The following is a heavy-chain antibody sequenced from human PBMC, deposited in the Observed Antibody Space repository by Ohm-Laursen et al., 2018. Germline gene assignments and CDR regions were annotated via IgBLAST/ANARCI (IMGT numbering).Heavy chain of an antibody. Sequence: GTLSLTCTVSGGSISSYYWSWIRQPAGEGLEWIGYMSDSGTHEYNPSLKSRVTLVVDASKNHFSLKLISVTAADTAVYYCARLGATVVTADPFDIWGQGTLVTVSS. CDR2: MSDSGTH. D-gene: IGHD3-16*01. CDR1: GGSISSYY. CDR3: ARLGATVVTADPFDI. V-gene: IGHV4-59*01. J-gene: IGHJ3*02.